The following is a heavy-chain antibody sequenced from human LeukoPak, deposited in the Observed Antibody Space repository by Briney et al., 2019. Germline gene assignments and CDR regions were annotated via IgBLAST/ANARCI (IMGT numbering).Heavy chain of an antibody. CDR1: RFSFSTSA. CDR3: ASLTGDRSGY. V-gene: IGHV3-23*01. CDR2: ISISGDAS. Sequence: GGSLRLSCIASRFSFSTSAMSWVRQAPGKGREWVASISISGDASYYADSVQGRFTISRDNSKHTLYLEMDTLRAEDTAVYYCASLTGDRSGYWGQGTLVTVSS. J-gene: IGHJ4*02. D-gene: IGHD7-27*01.